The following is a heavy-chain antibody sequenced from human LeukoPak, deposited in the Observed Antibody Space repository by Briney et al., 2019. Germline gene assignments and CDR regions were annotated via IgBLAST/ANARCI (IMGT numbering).Heavy chain of an antibody. D-gene: IGHD6-19*01. CDR2: IIPKYGKA. Sequence: ASVKVSCKASGGTFNSYAINWVRQAPGQGLEWMGGIIPKYGKANYAQSLQDRVTITADVSTSTAYMELSSLKSEDTAVYYCARTAYTGGWDFDYWGQGTLVAVSS. V-gene: IGHV1-69*13. CDR1: GGTFNSYA. CDR3: ARTAYTGGWDFDY. J-gene: IGHJ4*02.